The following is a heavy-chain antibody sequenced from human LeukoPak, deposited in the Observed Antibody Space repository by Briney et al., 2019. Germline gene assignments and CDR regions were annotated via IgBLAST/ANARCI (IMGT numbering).Heavy chain of an antibody. CDR1: GGTFSSYA. V-gene: IGHV1-69*04. Sequence: ASVKVSCKASGGTFSSYAISWVRQAPGQGLEWMGRIIPILAIGNYAQKFQGRVTITADKSTSTAYMELSSLRSEDTAVYYCARAKRLRWFDPWGQGTLVTVSS. J-gene: IGHJ5*02. CDR3: ARAKRLRWFDP. D-gene: IGHD4-17*01. CDR2: IIPILAIG.